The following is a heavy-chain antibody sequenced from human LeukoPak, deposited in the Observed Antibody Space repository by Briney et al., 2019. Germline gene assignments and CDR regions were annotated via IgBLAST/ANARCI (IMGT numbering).Heavy chain of an antibody. D-gene: IGHD1-26*01. V-gene: IGHV1-24*01. J-gene: IGHJ6*02. CDR3: AADGKDLSPPS. CDR2: FDPEDGET. CDR1: GYTLTELS. Sequence: ASVKVSCKVFGYTLTELSMHWVRQAPGKGLEWMGGFDPEDGETIYAQKFQGRVTMTEDTSTDTAYVELSSLRSEDTAVYYCAADGKDLSPPSWGQGTTVTVSS.